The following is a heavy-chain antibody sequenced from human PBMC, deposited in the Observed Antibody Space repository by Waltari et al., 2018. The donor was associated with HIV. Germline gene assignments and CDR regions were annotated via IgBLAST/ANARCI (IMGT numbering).Heavy chain of an antibody. CDR3: ARPYSSSWYYFDY. V-gene: IGHV4-39*01. D-gene: IGHD6-13*01. CDR1: GGSISSSSYY. Sequence: QLQLQESGPGLVKPSETLSLICTVSGGSISSSSYYWGWIRQPPGKGLEWIGSINYSGRTYYNPSLNSRVTISVDTSKNQFALKLSSVTAADTAVYYCARPYSSSWYYFDYWGQGTLVTVAS. J-gene: IGHJ4*02. CDR2: INYSGRT.